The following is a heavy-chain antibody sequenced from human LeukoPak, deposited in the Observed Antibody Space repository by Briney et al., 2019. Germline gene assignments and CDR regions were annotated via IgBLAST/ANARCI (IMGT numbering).Heavy chain of an antibody. CDR2: IKSKTDGGTT. J-gene: IGHJ6*02. V-gene: IGHV3-15*01. Sequence: GGSLRLSCAASGFTFSNAWMSWVRQAPGKGLEWVGRIKSKTDGGTTDYAAPVEGRFTISRDDSKNTLYLQMNSLKTEDTAVYYCTTAAVGATNGYYYYYGMDVWGQGTTVTVSS. CDR3: TTAAVGATNGYYYYYGMDV. CDR1: GFTFSNAW. D-gene: IGHD1-26*01.